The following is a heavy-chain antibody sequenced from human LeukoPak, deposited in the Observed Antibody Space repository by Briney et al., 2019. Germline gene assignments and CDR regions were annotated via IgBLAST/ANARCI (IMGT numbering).Heavy chain of an antibody. CDR1: GFTFSSYA. J-gene: IGHJ4*02. CDR2: ISGSGGST. Sequence: GGSLRLSCAASGFTFSSYAMSWVRQAPGKGLEWVSAISGSGGSTYYADSVKGRFTISRDNSTNTLYLQMNSLRAEDTAVYYCAKGGDTIVVVPDYFDYWGQGTLVTVSS. CDR3: AKGGDTIVVVPDYFDY. D-gene: IGHD2-2*01. V-gene: IGHV3-23*01.